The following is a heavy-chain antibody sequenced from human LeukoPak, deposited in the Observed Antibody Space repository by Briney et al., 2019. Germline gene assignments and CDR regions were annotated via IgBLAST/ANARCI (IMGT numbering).Heavy chain of an antibody. CDR1: GFTFSSYG. D-gene: IGHD6-19*01. CDR2: IRYDGSNK. CDR3: AKEGRTHSSGWYYYYYMDV. Sequence: PGGSLRLSCAASGFTFSSYGMHWVRQAPGKGLEWVAFIRYDGSNKYYADSVKGRFTISRDNSKNTLYLQMNSLRAEDTAVYYCAKEGRTHSSGWYYYYYMDVWGKGTTVTISS. V-gene: IGHV3-30*02. J-gene: IGHJ6*03.